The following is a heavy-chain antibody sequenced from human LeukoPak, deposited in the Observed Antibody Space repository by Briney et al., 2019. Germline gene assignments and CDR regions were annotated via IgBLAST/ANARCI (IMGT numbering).Heavy chain of an antibody. Sequence: GRTLRLSCAASGFTFSSYSMNWVRQAPGKGLEWVSSISSSSSNIYYADSVKGRFTISRDNAKNSLYLQMNSLRAEDTAVYYCASPGWFGELSFDYWGQGTLVTVSS. D-gene: IGHD3-10*01. V-gene: IGHV3-21*01. CDR1: GFTFSSYS. J-gene: IGHJ4*02. CDR2: ISSSSSNI. CDR3: ASPGWFGELSFDY.